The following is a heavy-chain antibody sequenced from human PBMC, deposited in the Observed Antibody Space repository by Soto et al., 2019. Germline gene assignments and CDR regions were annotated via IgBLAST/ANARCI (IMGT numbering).Heavy chain of an antibody. CDR2: ISYDGSNK. J-gene: IGHJ4*02. Sequence: GGSLRLSCAASGFTFSSYAMHWVRQAPGKGLEWVAVISYDGSNKYYADSVKGRFTISRDNSKNTLYLQMNSLRAEDTAVYYCARDFDILTGYYTPFFDYWGQGTLVTVSS. CDR3: ARDFDILTGYYTPFFDY. V-gene: IGHV3-30-3*01. CDR1: GFTFSSYA. D-gene: IGHD3-9*01.